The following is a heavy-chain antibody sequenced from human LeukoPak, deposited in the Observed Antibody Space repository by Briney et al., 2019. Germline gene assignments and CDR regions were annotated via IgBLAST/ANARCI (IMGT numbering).Heavy chain of an antibody. CDR2: ISYSGTT. CDR3: ARHPSSAWHADY. Sequence: SETLSLTCTVSGGSISTSSYCWGWIRQPPGKGLEWIGSISYSGTTYYNPSLKSRVTISVDTSNNQFSLRLSSVTAADTAVYFCARHPSSAWHADYWGQGTLVTVSS. J-gene: IGHJ4*02. CDR1: GGSISTSSYC. D-gene: IGHD6-25*01. V-gene: IGHV4-39*01.